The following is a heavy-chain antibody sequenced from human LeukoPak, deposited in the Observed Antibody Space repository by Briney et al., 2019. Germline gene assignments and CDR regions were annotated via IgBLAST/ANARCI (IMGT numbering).Heavy chain of an antibody. Sequence: SQTPSLTCAISGDSVSSNSAAWNWIRQSPSRGLEWLGRTYYRSKWYNDYAVSVKSRITINPDTSKNQFSLQLSSVTAADTAVYYCARRVDTAMETWGQGTLVTVSS. CDR2: TYYRSKWYN. CDR3: ARRVDTAMET. CDR1: GDSVSSNSAA. J-gene: IGHJ5*02. V-gene: IGHV6-1*01. D-gene: IGHD5-18*01.